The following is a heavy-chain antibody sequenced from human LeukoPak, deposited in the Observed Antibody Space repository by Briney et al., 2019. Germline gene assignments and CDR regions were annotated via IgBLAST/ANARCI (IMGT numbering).Heavy chain of an antibody. D-gene: IGHD2-2*01. CDR2: IYSGGST. CDR1: GFTFSSYA. V-gene: IGHV3-53*01. CDR3: AREASCSGGDAFDI. Sequence: GGSLRLSCAASGFTFSSYAMTWVRQAPGKGLEWVSVIYSGGSTFYADSVKGRFSISRDDSKNTLFLQMNSLRAEDTAVYYSAREASCSGGDAFDIWGQGTMVTVSS. J-gene: IGHJ3*02.